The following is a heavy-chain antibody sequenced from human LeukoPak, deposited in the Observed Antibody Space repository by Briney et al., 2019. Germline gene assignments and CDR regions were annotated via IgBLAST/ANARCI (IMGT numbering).Heavy chain of an antibody. Sequence: GGSLRLSCAASGFTFSNYPTNWVRQAPGKGLEWVSAITTDGSRTYNADSVKGRFTISRDNSKNTLYLQMNSLRAEDTAVYYCAKGNTVTPDYWGQGTLVTVSS. CDR2: ITTDGSRT. J-gene: IGHJ4*02. V-gene: IGHV3-23*01. CDR1: GFTFSNYP. CDR3: AKGNTVTPDY. D-gene: IGHD4-17*01.